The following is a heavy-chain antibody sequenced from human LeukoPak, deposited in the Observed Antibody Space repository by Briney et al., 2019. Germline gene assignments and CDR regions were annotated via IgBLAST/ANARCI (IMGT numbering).Heavy chain of an antibody. CDR2: ISWKSGRI. J-gene: IGHJ4*02. Sequence: PGRSPRLSCAASGFTFDDYAMHWVRQAPGKGLEWVSGISWKSGRIGYADSVKGRFTISRDNAKSSLYLQMNSLRAEDTALYYCAKDKGSATGGPFDYWGQETVVTVSS. V-gene: IGHV3-9*01. D-gene: IGHD3-10*01. CDR1: GFTFDDYA. CDR3: AKDKGSATGGPFDY.